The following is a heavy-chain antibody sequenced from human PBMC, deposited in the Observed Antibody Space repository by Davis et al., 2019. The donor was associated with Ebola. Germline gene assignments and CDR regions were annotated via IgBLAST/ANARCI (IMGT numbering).Heavy chain of an antibody. V-gene: IGHV1-69*05. D-gene: IGHD3-10*01. CDR3: ARDRKPMVRGDYFDY. CDR1: GGTFSNYD. Sequence: SVKVSCKASGGTFSNYDISWVRQAPGQGLEWMGGIIPIFGTTKYAQKFQGRVTMTRDTSTSTVYMELSSLRSEDTAVYYCARDRKPMVRGDYFDYWGQGTLVTVSS. CDR2: IIPIFGTT. J-gene: IGHJ4*02.